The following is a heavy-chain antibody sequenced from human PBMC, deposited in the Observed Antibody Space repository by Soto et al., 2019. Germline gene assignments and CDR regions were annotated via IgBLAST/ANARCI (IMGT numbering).Heavy chain of an antibody. Sequence: ASVKVSCKASGYTFTSYDINWVRQATGQGLEWMGWMNPNSGNTGYEQKFQGRVTMTRNTSISTAYMELSSLRSEDTAVYYCARGPTSDYDFWSGYYTGYDWSDPWGQGTLVTVSS. CDR1: GYTFTSYD. V-gene: IGHV1-8*01. J-gene: IGHJ5*02. CDR3: ARGPTSDYDFWSGYYTGYDWSDP. D-gene: IGHD3-3*01. CDR2: MNPNSGNT.